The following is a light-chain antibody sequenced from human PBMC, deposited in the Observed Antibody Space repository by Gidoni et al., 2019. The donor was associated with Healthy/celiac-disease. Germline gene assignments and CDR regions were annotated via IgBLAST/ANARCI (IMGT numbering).Light chain of an antibody. Sequence: DIQTIQSPSSLSASVGDRVTITCQASQDISNYLNWYQQKPGKAPKLLIYDASNLETGVPSRFSGSGSGTDFTFTISSLQPEDIATYYCQQYDNLPYTFGQGTKLEIK. CDR1: QDISNY. CDR2: DAS. V-gene: IGKV1-33*01. CDR3: QQYDNLPYT. J-gene: IGKJ2*01.